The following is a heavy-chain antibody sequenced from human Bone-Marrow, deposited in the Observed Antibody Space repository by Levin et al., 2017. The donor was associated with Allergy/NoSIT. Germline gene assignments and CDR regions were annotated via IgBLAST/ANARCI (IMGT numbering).Heavy chain of an antibody. Sequence: GESLKISGAASGFTFSTYSMNWVRQAPGKGLEWVSSISGSSSYIFYADSVKGRFTISRENAKNSLYLQMNSLRAEDTAVYYCARADYCSSTSCYDCWGQGTLVTVSS. J-gene: IGHJ4*02. D-gene: IGHD2-2*01. CDR2: ISGSSSYI. V-gene: IGHV3-21*01. CDR3: ARADYCSSTSCYDC. CDR1: GFTFSTYS.